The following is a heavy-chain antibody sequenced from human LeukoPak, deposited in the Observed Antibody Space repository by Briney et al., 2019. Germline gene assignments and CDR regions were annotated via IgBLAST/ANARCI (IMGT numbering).Heavy chain of an antibody. CDR2: IYYSGST. V-gene: IGHV4-59*08. D-gene: IGHD3-22*01. Sequence: SETLSLTCTVSGGSISSYYWSWIRQPPGKGLEWFGYIYYSGSTNYNPSLKSRVTISVDTSKNQFSLKLSSVTAADTAVYYCARRYYYDSSGYYLVGAFDIWGQGTMVTVSS. J-gene: IGHJ3*02. CDR1: GGSISSYY. CDR3: ARRYYYDSSGYYLVGAFDI.